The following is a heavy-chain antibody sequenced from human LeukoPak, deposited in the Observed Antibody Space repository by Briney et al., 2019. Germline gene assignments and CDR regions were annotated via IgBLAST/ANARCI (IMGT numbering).Heavy chain of an antibody. Sequence: GGSLRLSCAVSGFTVSGNYMSWVRQAPGKGLEWVAVISYDGNNKYYADSVKGRFTISRDNSKNTLYLQMNSLRPEDTAVYYCAKDSRGYSGYDCFDYWGQGTLVTVSS. D-gene: IGHD5-12*01. CDR1: GFTVSGNY. J-gene: IGHJ4*02. CDR2: ISYDGNNK. V-gene: IGHV3-30*18. CDR3: AKDSRGYSGYDCFDY.